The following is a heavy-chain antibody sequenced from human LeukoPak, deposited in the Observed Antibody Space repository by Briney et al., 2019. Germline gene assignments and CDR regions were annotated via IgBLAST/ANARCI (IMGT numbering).Heavy chain of an antibody. CDR2: ISGSGAGT. CDR3: AKAYCSSTICYWNY. D-gene: IGHD2-2*01. J-gene: IGHJ4*02. Sequence: PGGSLRLSCAASGFTFSSYAMSWVRQAPGQGLEGVSAISGSGAGTNYADSVKGRFTISRDNSKNTLYLQMNSLRAEDTAVYYCAKAYCSSTICYWNYWGQGTLVTVSS. CDR1: GFTFSSYA. V-gene: IGHV3-23*01.